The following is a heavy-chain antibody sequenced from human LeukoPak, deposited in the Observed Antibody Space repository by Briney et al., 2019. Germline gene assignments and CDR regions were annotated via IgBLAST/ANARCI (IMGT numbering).Heavy chain of an antibody. J-gene: IGHJ4*02. V-gene: IGHV3-53*01. CDR3: ARVSRDTAMVLDYFDY. Sequence: GGSLRLSCAASGFTVRLNYMSWVRQAPGKGLEWVSVIYSGGTTYYADSVKGRFTISRDNSKNTLYLQINSLRVEDTAVYYCARVSRDTAMVLDYFDYWGQGTLVTVSS. CDR2: IYSGGTT. CDR1: GFTVRLNY. D-gene: IGHD5-18*01.